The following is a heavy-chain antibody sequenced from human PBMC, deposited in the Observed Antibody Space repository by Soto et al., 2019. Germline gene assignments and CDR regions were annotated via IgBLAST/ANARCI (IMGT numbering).Heavy chain of an antibody. D-gene: IGHD2-2*01. J-gene: IGHJ6*02. Sequence: ASVKVSCKASGYTFTSYYMHWVRQAPGQGLEWMGIINPSGGSTSYAQKFQGRVTMTRDTSTSTVYMELSSLRSEDTAVYYCATASCYACDYYYDGMDVWGQGTTVTVSS. CDR3: ATASCYACDYYYDGMDV. V-gene: IGHV1-46*03. CDR1: GYTFTSYY. CDR2: INPSGGST.